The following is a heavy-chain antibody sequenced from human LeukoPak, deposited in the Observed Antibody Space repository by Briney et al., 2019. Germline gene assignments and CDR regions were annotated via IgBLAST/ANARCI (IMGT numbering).Heavy chain of an antibody. V-gene: IGHV3-23*01. CDR1: GFTFSSYA. D-gene: IGHD3-22*01. Sequence: GGSLRLSCAASGFTFSSYAMSWVRQAPGKGLEWVSAISGSGGSTYYADSVKGRFTISGDNSKNTLYLQMNSLRAEDTAVYYCAKSSLTMIVVVISTYGMDVWGQGTTVTVSS. J-gene: IGHJ6*02. CDR2: ISGSGGST. CDR3: AKSSLTMIVVVISTYGMDV.